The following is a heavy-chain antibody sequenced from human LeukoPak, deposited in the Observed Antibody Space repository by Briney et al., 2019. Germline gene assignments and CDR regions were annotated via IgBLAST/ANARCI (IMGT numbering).Heavy chain of an antibody. CDR3: AKTLGYCSGGSCYSFFCYYYYYMDV. CDR2: ISGSGGST. D-gene: IGHD2-15*01. V-gene: IGHV3-23*01. Sequence: GGSLRLSCAASGFTFSSYAMSWVRQAPGKGLEWVSAISGSGGSTYYADSVKGRFTISRDNSKNTLYLQMNSLRAEDTAVYYCAKTLGYCSGGSCYSFFCYYYYYMDVWGKGTTVTVSS. CDR1: GFTFSSYA. J-gene: IGHJ6*03.